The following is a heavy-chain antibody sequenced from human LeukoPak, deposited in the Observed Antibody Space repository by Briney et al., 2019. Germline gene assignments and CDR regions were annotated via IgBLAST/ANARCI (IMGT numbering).Heavy chain of an antibody. Sequence: SETLSLTYTVSGGSISSHYWSWIRQSPGKGLEWIGYIYYSGSTNYNPSLKSRVTISVLTSKNRFSLKLSSVTAADTAVYYCARANRYDLYFDYWGQGTLVTVSS. CDR1: GGSISSHY. CDR3: ARANRYDLYFDY. V-gene: IGHV4-59*11. J-gene: IGHJ4*02. D-gene: IGHD5-12*01. CDR2: IYYSGST.